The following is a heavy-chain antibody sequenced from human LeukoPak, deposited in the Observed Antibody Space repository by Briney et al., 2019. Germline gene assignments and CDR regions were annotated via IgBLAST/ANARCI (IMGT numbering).Heavy chain of an antibody. CDR2: ISTNGGRT. CDR3: AKVEFTPFDY. J-gene: IGHJ4*02. V-gene: IGHV3-64*01. CDR1: GFTFSSYA. Sequence: GGSLRLSCAGSGFTFSSYALHWVRQAPGKRLEYVSSISTNGGRTNYANSVKGRFTISRDNSKNTLYLQMNSLRAEDTAVYYCAKVEFTPFDYWGQGTLVTVSS.